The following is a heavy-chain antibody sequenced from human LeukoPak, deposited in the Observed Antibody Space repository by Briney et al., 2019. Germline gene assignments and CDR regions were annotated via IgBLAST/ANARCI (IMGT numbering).Heavy chain of an antibody. V-gene: IGHV3-23*01. J-gene: IGHJ4*02. CDR2: IHGGGDVT. CDR3: AKGDTSWLYVDY. D-gene: IGHD2-2*01. CDR1: GFTFSNYA. Sequence: GGSLRLSCAASGFTFSNYAMNWVRQAPEKGLEWVSTIHGGGDVTYYADSVKGRFTISRDNSRNTLYLQMNSLRAEDTAVYYCAKGDTSWLYVDYWGQGTLVTVSS.